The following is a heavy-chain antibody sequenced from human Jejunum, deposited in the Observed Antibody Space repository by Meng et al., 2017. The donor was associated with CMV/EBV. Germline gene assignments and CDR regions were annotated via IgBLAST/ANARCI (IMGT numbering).Heavy chain of an antibody. D-gene: IGHD6-13*01. J-gene: IGHJ4*02. Sequence: LSWAAPGYSYSNAPMGGAREAPGKGLEGGGRIKTRADGGKTEYGALLRDRFTISRDDTKTTVYLQVNSLKTEKTGFNYCTTGNSSWYFGGGQGTLVTVSS. CDR2: IKTRADGGKT. V-gene: IGHV3-15*07. CDR3: TTGNSSWYFG. CDR1: GYSYSNAP.